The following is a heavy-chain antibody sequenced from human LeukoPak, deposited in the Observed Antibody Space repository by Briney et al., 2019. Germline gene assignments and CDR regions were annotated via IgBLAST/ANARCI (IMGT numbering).Heavy chain of an antibody. CDR1: GYTFTGYY. CDR2: RSAYNGNT. J-gene: IGHJ4*02. CDR3: ARDHSSSCQLFDY. D-gene: IGHD6-13*01. V-gene: IGHV1-18*04. Sequence: ASVKVSCKASGYTFTGYYMHWVRQAPGQGLEWMGWRSAYNGNTKYAQTLQGRVTMTTDTSTSTAYMELRSLRSDDTAVYYCARDHSSSCQLFDYWGQGTLVTVSS.